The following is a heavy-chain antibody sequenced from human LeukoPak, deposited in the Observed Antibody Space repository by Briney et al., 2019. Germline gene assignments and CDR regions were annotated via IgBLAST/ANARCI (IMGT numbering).Heavy chain of an antibody. D-gene: IGHD3-10*01. V-gene: IGHV4-39*07. CDR1: GGSISSSSYY. CDR2: IYYSGST. CDR3: ARVWFGEGYFDY. J-gene: IGHJ4*02. Sequence: SETLSLTCTVSGGSISSSSYYWGWIRQPPGKGLEWIGSIYYSGSTYSKPSLKSRVNISVDTSKNQFSLKLSSVTAADTAVYYCARVWFGEGYFDYWGQGTLVTVSS.